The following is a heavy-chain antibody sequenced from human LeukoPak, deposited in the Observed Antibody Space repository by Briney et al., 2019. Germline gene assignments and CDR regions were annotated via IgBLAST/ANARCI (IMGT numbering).Heavy chain of an antibody. CDR2: IYYSGST. CDR1: GGSISSSSYY. J-gene: IGHJ5*02. CDR3: ARDNYYGSGSYYNGGYNWFDP. V-gene: IGHV4-39*07. D-gene: IGHD3-10*01. Sequence: SETLSLTCTVSGGSISSSSYYWGWIRQPPGKGLEWIGSIYYSGSTYYNPSLKSRVTMSVDTSKNQFSLKLSSVTAADTAVYYCARDNYYGSGSYYNGGYNWFDPWGQGTLVTVSS.